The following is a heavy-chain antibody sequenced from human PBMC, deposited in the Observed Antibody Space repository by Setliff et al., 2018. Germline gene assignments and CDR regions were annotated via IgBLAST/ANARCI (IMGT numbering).Heavy chain of an antibody. J-gene: IGHJ6*03. V-gene: IGHV7-4-1*02. Sequence: GASVKVSCKTSGYTFTTYAIGWMRRAPGQGLEWMGWINTNTGNPSYAQDFTGRFVFSLDTSVSTAYLQISSLKAEDTAVYYCARASRFGTIVYKGYYYMDVWGKGTTVTVSS. CDR2: INTNTGNP. CDR3: ARASRFGTIVYKGYYYMDV. CDR1: GYTFTTYA. D-gene: IGHD3-10*01.